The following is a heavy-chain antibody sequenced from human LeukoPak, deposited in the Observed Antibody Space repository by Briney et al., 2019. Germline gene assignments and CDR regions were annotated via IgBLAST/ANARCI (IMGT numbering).Heavy chain of an antibody. CDR2: IYYSGST. V-gene: IGHV4-39*01. CDR3: ARLPFDTLTGYPSHFDY. Sequence: WVRQAPGKGLEWIESIYYSGSTYYNPSLKSRVTISVDTSKNQFSLKLSSVTAADTAVYYCARLPFDTLTGYPSHFDYWGQGILVTVSS. J-gene: IGHJ4*02. D-gene: IGHD3-9*01.